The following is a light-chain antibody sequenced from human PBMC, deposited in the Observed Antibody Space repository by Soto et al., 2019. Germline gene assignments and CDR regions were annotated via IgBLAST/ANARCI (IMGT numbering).Light chain of an antibody. CDR1: SSDEGICKI. J-gene: IGLJ1*01. CDR2: EGS. Sequence: QSPLTQTSSVSVSPEQSNSISCTAASSDEGICKIVSWYRQYPGKAPKLLISEGSKRPSGVSDRLSGSKSGNTASLTYSGVRAGDEDGDFRCSYAGGASGFGAGTKVPVL. V-gene: IGLV2-23*01. CDR3: CSYAGGASG.